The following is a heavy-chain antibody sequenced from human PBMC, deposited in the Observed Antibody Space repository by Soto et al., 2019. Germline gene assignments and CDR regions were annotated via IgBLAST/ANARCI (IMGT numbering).Heavy chain of an antibody. Sequence: QVQLVESGGGVVQPGRSLRLSFAASGFTFSSSGMHWVRLAPGKGLEWVAAISYDGSNKYYADSVKGRFTISRDSSKNTLSLQMNSLRTKDTAMYYCARSGEQQLTRWGFDHWGQGTLVTVSS. J-gene: IGHJ4*02. V-gene: IGHV3-30*03. CDR1: GFTFSSSG. CDR2: ISYDGSNK. CDR3: ARSGEQQLTRWGFDH. D-gene: IGHD3-10*01.